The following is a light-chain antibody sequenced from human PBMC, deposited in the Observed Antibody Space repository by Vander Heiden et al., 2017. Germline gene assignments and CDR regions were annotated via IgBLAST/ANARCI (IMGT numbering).Light chain of an antibody. V-gene: IGKV1-9*01. CDR3: QQLNSYPRT. J-gene: IGKJ1*01. CDR1: QGISSY. CDR2: AAS. Sequence: DIQFTPSPSFLSASVGDRVTITCRASQGISSYLAWYQQKPGKAPKLLIYAASTLQSGVPSRFSGSGSGTEFTLTISSLQPEDFATYYCQQLNSYPRTFGQGTKVEIK.